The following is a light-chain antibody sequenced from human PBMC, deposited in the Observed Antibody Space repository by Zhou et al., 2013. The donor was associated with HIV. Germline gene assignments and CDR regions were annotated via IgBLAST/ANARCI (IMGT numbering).Light chain of an antibody. V-gene: IGKV3-20*01. Sequence: TQSPGTLSLSPGERATLSCRASQSVSSSYLAWYQQKPGQAPRLLIYGASSRATGIPDRFSGSGSGTDFTLTISRLEPEDFAVYYCQHYGSSLWTFGQGTKVEIK. CDR3: QHYGSSLWT. CDR1: QSVSSSY. CDR2: GAS. J-gene: IGKJ1*01.